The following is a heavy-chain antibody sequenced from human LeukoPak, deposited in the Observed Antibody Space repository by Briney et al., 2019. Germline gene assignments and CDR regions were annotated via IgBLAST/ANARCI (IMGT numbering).Heavy chain of an antibody. Sequence: ASVKVSCKASGYTFTGYYMHWVRQAPGQGLEWMGWINPNSGGTNYAQKFQGWVTMTRDTSISTAYMELSRLRSDDTAVYYCARVSGSCYHAFDIWGQGTMVTVSS. D-gene: IGHD1-26*01. CDR1: GYTFTGYY. CDR3: ARVSGSCYHAFDI. J-gene: IGHJ3*02. V-gene: IGHV1-2*04. CDR2: INPNSGGT.